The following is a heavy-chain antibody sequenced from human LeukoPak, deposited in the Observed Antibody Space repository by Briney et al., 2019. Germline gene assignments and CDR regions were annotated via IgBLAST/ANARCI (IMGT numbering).Heavy chain of an antibody. Sequence: GGSLRLSCTGSGLTFGDYTVSWVRQAPGRGLEWVGFIRSKAYGGTTAYAAAAKGRFTISRDDSKSIASLQMNSLKTEDTAVYFCSVGSRGTYIPTIDLWGQGTLVTVSS. J-gene: IGHJ5*02. CDR2: IRSKAYGGTT. CDR3: SVGSRGTYIPTIDL. V-gene: IGHV3-49*04. CDR1: GLTFGDYT. D-gene: IGHD1-26*01.